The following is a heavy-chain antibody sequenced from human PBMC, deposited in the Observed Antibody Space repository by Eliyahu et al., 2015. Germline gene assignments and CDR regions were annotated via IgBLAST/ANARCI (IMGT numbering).Heavy chain of an antibody. CDR1: GFTFSSYW. J-gene: IGHJ6*02. D-gene: IGHD3-3*01. CDR2: IKQDGSEK. V-gene: IGHV3-7*01. Sequence: EVQLVESGGGLVQPGGSLRLSCAASGFTFSSYWMSWVRQAPGKGLEWVANIKQDGSEKYYVDSVKGRFTISRDNAKNSLYLQMNSLRAEDTAVYYCARDSPPDYDFWSGGSYYYGMDVWGQGTTVTVSS. CDR3: ARDSPPDYDFWSGGSYYYGMDV.